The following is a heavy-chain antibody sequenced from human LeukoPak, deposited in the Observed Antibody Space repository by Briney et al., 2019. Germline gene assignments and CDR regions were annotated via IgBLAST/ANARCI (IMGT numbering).Heavy chain of an antibody. V-gene: IGHV3-23*01. CDR2: ITANGSST. CDR1: GFTFSSYG. D-gene: IGHD1-7*01. Sequence: GGSLRLSCAASGFTFSSYGMIWVRQAPGKGLDWVSGITANGSSTYYADSVKGRFTISRDNSKNTLFLQMNSLRAEDTAVYYCAKGPSLNYPGYFEHWGQGTLVTVSS. CDR3: AKGPSLNYPGYFEH. J-gene: IGHJ4*02.